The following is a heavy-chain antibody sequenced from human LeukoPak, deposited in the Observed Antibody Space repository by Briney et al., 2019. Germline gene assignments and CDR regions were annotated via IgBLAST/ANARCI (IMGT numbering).Heavy chain of an antibody. V-gene: IGHV1-2*02. CDR1: GYIFTGYY. D-gene: IGHD2-21*02. Sequence: ASVKVSCKASGYIFTGYYIHWVRQAPGQGLEWMGWVNPNSGDTKYQGRVTRTRDTSNNTVYMDLTRLICDDTAMYYCARDGVFRFEVGDAYYYYMDVWGKGTTVIISS. CDR3: ARDGVFRFEVGDAYYYYMDV. J-gene: IGHJ6*03. CDR2: VNPNSGDT.